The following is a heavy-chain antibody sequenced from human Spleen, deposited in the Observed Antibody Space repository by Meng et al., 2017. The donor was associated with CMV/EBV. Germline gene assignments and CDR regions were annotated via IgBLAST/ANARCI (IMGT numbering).Heavy chain of an antibody. CDR3: ARIERRRILKYCGSDCSTTDY. D-gene: IGHD2-21*02. CDR1: GGSISSSNL. J-gene: IGHJ4*02. V-gene: IGHV4-4*02. Sequence: QVQLQESGPGLVKPSVSLSLTCAVPGGSISSSNLWTWVRQGPGKGLEWSGEIYHSGSTNYNPSLKSRVTISVDKFKNQFSLKLGSVTAADTAVYYCARIERRRILKYCGSDCSTTDYWGQGTLVTVSS. CDR2: IYHSGST.